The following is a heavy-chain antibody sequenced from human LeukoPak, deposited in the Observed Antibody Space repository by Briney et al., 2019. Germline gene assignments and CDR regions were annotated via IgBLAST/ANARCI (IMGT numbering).Heavy chain of an antibody. CDR1: TFTFSTYW. J-gene: IGHJ4*02. Sequence: GGSLRLSCAASTFTFSTYWMTWVRQAPGKGPEFVANINQDGSVKNYVDSVKGRFPISRDNAKNSLYLQMNSLRADDTAVYYCARDPGFSSFDYWGQGTLVTVSS. CDR3: ARDPGFSSFDY. CDR2: INQDGSVK. V-gene: IGHV3-7*01. D-gene: IGHD3-3*02.